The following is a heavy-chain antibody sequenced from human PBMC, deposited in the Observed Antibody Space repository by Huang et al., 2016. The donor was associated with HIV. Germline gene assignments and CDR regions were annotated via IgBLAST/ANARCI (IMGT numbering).Heavy chain of an antibody. CDR1: GYTLTDYF. Sequence: QVQLVQSGAEVKKPGASVKVSCRTSGYTLTDYFVHWVRQAPGQGLQWMRAIKPLSGVTNYAQKFQGRVTMNRDTSIRTVYMELNRLRSDDTALCYCARTPYSGSHPDYWGQGTLVTVSS. CDR3: ARTPYSGSHPDY. V-gene: IGHV1-2*02. J-gene: IGHJ4*02. CDR2: IKPLSGVT. D-gene: IGHD2-15*01.